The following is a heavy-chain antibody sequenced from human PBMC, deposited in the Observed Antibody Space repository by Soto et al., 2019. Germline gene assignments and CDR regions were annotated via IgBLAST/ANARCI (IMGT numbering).Heavy chain of an antibody. D-gene: IGHD3-22*01. J-gene: IGHJ3*02. CDR2: ISYDGSNK. Sequence: QVQLVESGGGVVQPGRSLRLSCAASGFTFSSYGMHWVRQAPGKGLEWVAVISYDGSNKYYADPVKGRFTISRDNSKNTLYLQMNSLRAEDTAVYYCAKISGDYYDSSGYYGAFDIWGQGTMVTVSS. CDR1: GFTFSSYG. V-gene: IGHV3-30*18. CDR3: AKISGDYYDSSGYYGAFDI.